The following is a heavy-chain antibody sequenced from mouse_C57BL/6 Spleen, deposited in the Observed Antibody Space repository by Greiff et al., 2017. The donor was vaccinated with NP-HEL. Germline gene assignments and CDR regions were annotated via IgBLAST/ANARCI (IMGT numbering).Heavy chain of an antibody. Sequence: XVQLKQSGAELVKPGASVKISCKASGYAFSSYWMNWVKQRPGKGLEWIGQIYPGDGDTNYNGKFKGKATLTADKSSSTAYMQLSSLTSEDSAVYFCARSTTAQATTLDYWGQGTTLTVSS. V-gene: IGHV1-80*01. CDR2: IYPGDGDT. D-gene: IGHD3-2*02. CDR3: ARSTTAQATTLDY. CDR1: GYAFSSYW. J-gene: IGHJ2*01.